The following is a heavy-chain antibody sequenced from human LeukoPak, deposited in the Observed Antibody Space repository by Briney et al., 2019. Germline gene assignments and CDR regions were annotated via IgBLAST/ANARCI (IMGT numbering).Heavy chain of an antibody. Sequence: GGSLRLSCAASGFTFSSSAMSWVRQAPGKGLEWVSAISASGATTYYADFVEGRFTISRDNSKNTLYAELNSLRAEDTAVYYCAKLGFDSSGSHSLVDYWGQGTPVTVFS. V-gene: IGHV3-23*01. CDR1: GFTFSSSA. CDR2: ISASGATT. J-gene: IGHJ4*02. D-gene: IGHD3-22*01. CDR3: AKLGFDSSGSHSLVDY.